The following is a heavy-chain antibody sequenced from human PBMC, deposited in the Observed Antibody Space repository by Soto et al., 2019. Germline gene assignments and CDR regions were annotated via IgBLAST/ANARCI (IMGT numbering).Heavy chain of an antibody. Sequence: GGSLRLSCAASGFTFSNSWMHWVRQVSGKGLEWVSRINADGTSTSYADSVKGRFTISRDNAKNTLYLHVNSLRTEDTAVYYCVKVLARGVGVPRFYFDSWGQGALVTVSS. CDR1: GFTFSNSW. CDR2: INADGTST. CDR3: VKVLARGVGVPRFYFDS. J-gene: IGHJ4*02. D-gene: IGHD2-2*01. V-gene: IGHV3-74*01.